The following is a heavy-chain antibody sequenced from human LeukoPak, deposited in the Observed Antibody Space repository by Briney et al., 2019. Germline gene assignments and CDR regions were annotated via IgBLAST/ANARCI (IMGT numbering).Heavy chain of an antibody. CDR2: VSDGGRT. D-gene: IGHD5-24*01. J-gene: IGHJ4*02. CDR1: GGSITSYY. CDR3: ARHPPHEDGDKRGFDF. Sequence: PSETLSLTCSVSGGSITSYYWSWIRQPPGKGLEWIGHVSDGGRTNYSPSLRSRVSISVDTSKNHFSLMLTSVSAADTAVYHCARHPPHEDGDKRGFDFWGQGTLVTVSS. V-gene: IGHV4-59*08.